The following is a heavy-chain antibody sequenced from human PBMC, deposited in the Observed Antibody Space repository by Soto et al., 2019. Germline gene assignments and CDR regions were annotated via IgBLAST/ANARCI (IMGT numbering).Heavy chain of an antibody. CDR2: ISYDGSNK. Sequence: GGSLRLSCAASGFTFSSYAMHWVRQAPGKGLEWVAVISYDGSNKYYADSVKGRFTISRDNSKNTLYLQMNSLRAEDTAVYYCARDQGIAAAGPYYYYYYGMDVWGQGTTVTVSS. V-gene: IGHV3-30-3*01. CDR3: ARDQGIAAAGPYYYYYYGMDV. J-gene: IGHJ6*02. CDR1: GFTFSSYA. D-gene: IGHD6-13*01.